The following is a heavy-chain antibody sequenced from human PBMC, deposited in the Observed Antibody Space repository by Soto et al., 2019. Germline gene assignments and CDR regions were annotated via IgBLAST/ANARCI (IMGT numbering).Heavy chain of an antibody. J-gene: IGHJ5*02. CDR1: GSSFTSYG. V-gene: IGHV5-51*01. CDR3: ASAYCSSTSCPGEFDP. CDR2: TYPGASDT. D-gene: IGHD2-2*01. Sequence: GESLKISCKGSGSSFTSYGIGWVGQMPGKAREWMGFTYPGASDTRYSPSFQGQVTISADKSISTAYLQWSSLKASDTAMYYCASAYCSSTSCPGEFDPWGQGTLVTVSS.